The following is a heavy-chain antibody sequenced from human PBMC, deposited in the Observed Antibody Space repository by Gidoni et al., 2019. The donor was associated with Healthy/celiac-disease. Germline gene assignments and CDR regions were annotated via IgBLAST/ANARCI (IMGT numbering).Heavy chain of an antibody. V-gene: IGHV3-73*01. J-gene: IGHJ3*02. CDR3: HIAAAGTDAFDI. CDR2: IRSKANSYAT. Sequence: EVQLVESGGGLVQPGGSLKLSCAASGFTFSGSAMHWVRQASGKGLEWVGRIRSKANSYATAYAASVKGRFTISRDDSKNTAYLQMNSLKTEDTAVYYCHIAAAGTDAFDIWGQGTMVTVSS. CDR1: GFTFSGSA. D-gene: IGHD6-13*01.